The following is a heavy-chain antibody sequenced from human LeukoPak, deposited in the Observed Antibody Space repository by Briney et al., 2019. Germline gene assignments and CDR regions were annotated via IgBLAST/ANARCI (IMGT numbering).Heavy chain of an antibody. J-gene: IGHJ4*02. Sequence: PSKTLSLTCTVSGGSIGSYYWNWIRQAPGKGLEWIGYIHYSGSTNHNSSLKSRVTISVDTSKNQYSLKLSSVTAADTAVYYCARDGVAGGFDYWGQGTLVTVSS. CDR3: ARDGVAGGFDY. V-gene: IGHV4-59*01. CDR2: IHYSGST. D-gene: IGHD6-19*01. CDR1: GGSIGSYY.